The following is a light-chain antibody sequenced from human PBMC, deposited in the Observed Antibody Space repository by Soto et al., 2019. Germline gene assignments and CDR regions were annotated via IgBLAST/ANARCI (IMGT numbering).Light chain of an antibody. V-gene: IGKV3-20*01. CDR1: QTIRSNY. CDR3: QQYGSSTWT. Sequence: ETVLTQSPGTLSLSPGERATLSCRASQTIRSNYLAWYRQTPGQAPRLLIYGASNRATGIADRFSGSGSGTDFTLIISRLEPEDFALYYCQQYGSSTWTFGQGTKVESK. J-gene: IGKJ1*01. CDR2: GAS.